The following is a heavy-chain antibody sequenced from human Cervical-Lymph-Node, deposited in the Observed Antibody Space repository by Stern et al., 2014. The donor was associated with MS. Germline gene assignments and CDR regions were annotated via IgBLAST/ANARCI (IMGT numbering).Heavy chain of an antibody. J-gene: IGHJ4*02. CDR2: TYYRGNT. D-gene: IGHD3-22*01. Sequence: QVQLQESGPGLVKPSETLSLTCTVSGGSNSSYYWRWSRPAPGKGLEWIWYTYYRGNTNDNPSHKSRVSISVDTSKNQFSLKLRSVTAADTAVYYCSSSGYNGVEDYFDYWGQGALVTVSS. CDR1: GGSNSSYY. CDR3: SSSGYNGVEDYFDY. V-gene: IGHV4-59*03.